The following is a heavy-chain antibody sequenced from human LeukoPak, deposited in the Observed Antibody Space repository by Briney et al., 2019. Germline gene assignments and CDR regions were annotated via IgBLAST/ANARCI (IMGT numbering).Heavy chain of an antibody. CDR3: ARGKTSIAARRYFDY. CDR2: INHSGST. Sequence: SETLSLTCAVYGGSFSGYYWSWIRQSPGKGLEWIGEINHSGSTNYNPSLKSRVTISVDTSKNQFSLKLSSVTAADTAVYYCARGKTSIAARRYFDYWGQGTLVTVSS. V-gene: IGHV4-34*01. D-gene: IGHD6-6*01. CDR1: GGSFSGYY. J-gene: IGHJ4*02.